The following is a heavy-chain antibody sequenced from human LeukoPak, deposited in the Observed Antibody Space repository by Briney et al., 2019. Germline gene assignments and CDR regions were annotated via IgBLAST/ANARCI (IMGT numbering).Heavy chain of an antibody. J-gene: IGHJ4*02. D-gene: IGHD2-15*01. V-gene: IGHV3-15*01. CDR1: GFTFSNAW. CDR3: TTDRGYCSGGSCYYGAFDY. CDR2: IKSKTDGGTT. Sequence: GGSLRLSCAASGFTFSNAWMSWVRQAPGKGLEWVGRIKSKTDGGTTDYAAPVKGRFTISRDDSKNTLYLQMNSLKTEDTAVYCCTTDRGYCSGGSCYYGAFDYWGQGTLVTVSS.